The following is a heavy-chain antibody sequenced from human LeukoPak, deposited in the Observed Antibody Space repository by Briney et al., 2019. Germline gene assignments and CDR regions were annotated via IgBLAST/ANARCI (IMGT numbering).Heavy chain of an antibody. CDR2: IYHSGST. J-gene: IGHJ4*02. D-gene: IGHD3-10*01. Sequence: SGTLSLTCAVSGGSISSSNWWSWVRQPPGKGLEWIGEIYHSGSTNHNPSLKSRVTISVDKSKNQFSLKLSSVTAADTAVYYCARVIVMVRGVIQSHYFDYWGQGTLVTVSS. CDR1: GGSISSSNW. V-gene: IGHV4-4*02. CDR3: ARVIVMVRGVIQSHYFDY.